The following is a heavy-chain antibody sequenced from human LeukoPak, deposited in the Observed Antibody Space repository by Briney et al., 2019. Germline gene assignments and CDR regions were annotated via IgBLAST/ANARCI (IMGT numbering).Heavy chain of an antibody. D-gene: IGHD5-24*01. CDR3: AKGGRTGNFEMEAFDI. J-gene: IGHJ3*02. Sequence: GGSLRLSCAASGFTFSSYGMHWVRQAPGKGLEWVAFIRYDGSNKYYADSVKGRFTISRDNSKNTLYLQMNSLRAEDTAVYYCAKGGRTGNFEMEAFDIWGQGTMVTVSS. CDR1: GFTFSSYG. CDR2: IRYDGSNK. V-gene: IGHV3-30*02.